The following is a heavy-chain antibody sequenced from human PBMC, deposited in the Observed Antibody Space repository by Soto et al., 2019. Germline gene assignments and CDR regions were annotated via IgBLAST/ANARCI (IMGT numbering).Heavy chain of an antibody. J-gene: IGHJ4*02. CDR3: AKGRYSSSGNWRKANFDY. CDR2: ISYDGSNK. D-gene: IGHD6-6*01. Sequence: GSLRLSCAASGFTFSSYGMHWVRQAPGKGLEWVAVISYDGSNKYYADSVKGRFTISRDNSKNTLYLQMNSLRAEDTAVYYCAKGRYSSSGNWRKANFDYWGQGTLVTVSS. CDR1: GFTFSSYG. V-gene: IGHV3-30*18.